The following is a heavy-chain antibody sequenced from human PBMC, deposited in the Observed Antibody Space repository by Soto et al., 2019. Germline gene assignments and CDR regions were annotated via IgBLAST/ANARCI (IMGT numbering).Heavy chain of an antibody. CDR1: GFTFSSYA. J-gene: IGHJ4*02. Sequence: GGSLRLSCAASGFTFSSYAMSWVRQAPGKGLDWVSIIYSGGSTFYADSVKGRFTISRDNSRNTVYLQMNSLRVEDTAVYYCATSTVVTNFDYWGQGTPVTVSS. CDR2: IYSGGST. CDR3: ATSTVVTNFDY. D-gene: IGHD4-17*01. V-gene: IGHV3-23*03.